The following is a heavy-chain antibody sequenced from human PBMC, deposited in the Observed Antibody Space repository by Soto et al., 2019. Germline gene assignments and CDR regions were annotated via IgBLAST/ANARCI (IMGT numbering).Heavy chain of an antibody. V-gene: IGHV3-23*01. CDR1: GFTFSSYA. CDR2: ISGSGGST. CDR3: AKDSLTAMVNGNGVNYFY. Sequence: GGSLRLSCAASGFTFSSYAMSWVRQAPGKGLEWVSAISGSGGSTYYADSVKGRFTISRDNSKNTLYLQMNSLRAEDTAVYYCAKDSLTAMVNGNGVNYFYWGQGTLVTVSS. J-gene: IGHJ4*02. D-gene: IGHD5-18*01.